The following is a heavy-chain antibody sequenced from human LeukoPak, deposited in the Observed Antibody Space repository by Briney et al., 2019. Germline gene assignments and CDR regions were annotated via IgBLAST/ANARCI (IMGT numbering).Heavy chain of an antibody. CDR3: ARGQGRYCSSTSCYPPLHFDY. CDR1: GGSFSGYY. Sequence: SETLSLTCAVYGGSFSGYYWSWIRQPPGKGLGWIGEINHSGSTNYNPSLKSRVTISVDTSKNQFSLKLSSVTAADTAVYYCARGQGRYCSSTSCYPPLHFDYWGQGTLVTVSS. V-gene: IGHV4-34*01. J-gene: IGHJ4*02. D-gene: IGHD2-2*01. CDR2: INHSGST.